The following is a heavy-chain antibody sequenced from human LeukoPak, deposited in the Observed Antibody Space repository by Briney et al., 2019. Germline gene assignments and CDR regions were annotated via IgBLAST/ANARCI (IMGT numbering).Heavy chain of an antibody. Sequence: GGSLRLSCAASGFTFNNYGMHWVRQAPGKGLEWVAFIRDDGGDKFYADSVKDRFTISRDSSKNTLYLQMNGLRAEDTAVYYCASWPVPKGDFDYWGQGTLVTVSS. CDR3: ASWPVPKGDFDY. D-gene: IGHD1-26*01. CDR1: GFTFNNYG. CDR2: IRDDGGDK. V-gene: IGHV3-30*02. J-gene: IGHJ4*02.